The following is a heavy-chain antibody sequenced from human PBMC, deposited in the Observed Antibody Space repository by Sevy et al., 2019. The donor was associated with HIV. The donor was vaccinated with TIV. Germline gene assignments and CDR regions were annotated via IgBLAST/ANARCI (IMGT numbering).Heavy chain of an antibody. J-gene: IGHJ6*02. V-gene: IGHV3-7*01. CDR3: ARAMGV. Sequence: GGSLRLSCVGSGISISSHWMNWVRQSPGKGLEWVANINQDGSEIYYVDSVKGRFTISRENAKNSWYLQMHSLRVEDSGVYYCARAMGVWGQWTTVTVSS. CDR2: INQDGSEI. CDR1: GISISSHW.